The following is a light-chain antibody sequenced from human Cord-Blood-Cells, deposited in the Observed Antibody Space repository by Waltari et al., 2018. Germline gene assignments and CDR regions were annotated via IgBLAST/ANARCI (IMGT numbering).Light chain of an antibody. V-gene: IGKV1-5*01. J-gene: IGKJ2*01. CDR3: QQYNSYPYT. CDR1: QSISSW. CDR2: DAS. Sequence: DIQMTQSPSTLSASVGDRVPITCRASQSISSWLAWYQQKPGKAPKLLIYDASSLESGVPSRFSGSGSGTEFTLTISSPQPDDFATYYCQQYNSYPYTFGQGTKLEIK.